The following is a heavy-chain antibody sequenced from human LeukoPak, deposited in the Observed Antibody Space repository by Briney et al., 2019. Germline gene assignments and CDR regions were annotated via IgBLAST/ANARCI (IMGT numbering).Heavy chain of an antibody. CDR1: GGSIISGDYS. J-gene: IGHJ4*02. D-gene: IGHD5-18*01. Sequence: TLSLTCAVSGGSIISGDYSWSWIRQPPGKGLEWIGYIYHSGRTFYNPSLKSRVTISVDTSKNQISLEVTSVTAADTAVYYCARDGGYGHYDYWGRGTPVTVSS. CDR2: IYHSGRT. V-gene: IGHV4-30-2*01. CDR3: ARDGGYGHYDY.